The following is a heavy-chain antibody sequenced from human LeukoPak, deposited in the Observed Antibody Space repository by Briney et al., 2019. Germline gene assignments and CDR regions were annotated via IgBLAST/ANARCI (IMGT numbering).Heavy chain of an antibody. D-gene: IGHD6-19*01. J-gene: IGHJ4*02. CDR3: ASLGIAVAAPFDY. V-gene: IGHV4-59*08. CDR2: IYYSGST. Sequence: SETLSLTCTVSGCSISSYYWSWIRQPPGKGLEWIGYIYYSGSTNYNPSLKSRVTISVDTSKNQFSLKLSSVTAADTAVYYCASLGIAVAAPFDYWGQGTLVTVSS. CDR1: GCSISSYY.